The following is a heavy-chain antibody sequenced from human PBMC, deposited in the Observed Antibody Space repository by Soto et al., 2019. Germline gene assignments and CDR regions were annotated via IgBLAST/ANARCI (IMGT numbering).Heavy chain of an antibody. CDR1: GDSISNLDYF. CDR2: IYKSATT. Sequence: SETLSLTCSVSGDSISNLDYFWAWIRQPPGQALEYIGYIYKSATTYYNPSFESRVAISVDTSKSQFSLNVTSVTAADTAVYFCARGRYCLTGRCFPNWFDSWGQGALVTV. D-gene: IGHD7-27*01. CDR3: ARGRYCLTGRCFPNWFDS. V-gene: IGHV4-30-4*01. J-gene: IGHJ5*01.